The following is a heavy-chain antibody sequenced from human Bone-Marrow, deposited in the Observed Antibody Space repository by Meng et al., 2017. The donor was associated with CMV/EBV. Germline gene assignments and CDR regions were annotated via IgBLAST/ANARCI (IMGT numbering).Heavy chain of an antibody. CDR2: IYYTGST. D-gene: IGHD2-15*01. CDR1: GDSVSSGSYY. J-gene: IGHJ5*02. Sequence: AGSLSLSCTVSGDSVSSGSYYWSWIRQPPGKGLEWLGYIYYTGSTNYNPSLKSRVTISVDMSKNQFSLKLTSVTAADTAVYYCVREPNFSAGKSHSHLFVPWGQGTLVTVSS. V-gene: IGHV4-61*01. CDR3: VREPNFSAGKSHSHLFVP.